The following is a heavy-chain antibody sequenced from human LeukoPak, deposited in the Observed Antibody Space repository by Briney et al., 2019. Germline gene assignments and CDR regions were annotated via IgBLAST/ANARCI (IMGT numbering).Heavy chain of an antibody. CDR1: GYTFSSHG. CDR2: IWYDGSNK. CDR3: ARSSITMIVVVDY. Sequence: GGSLRLSCATSGYTFSSHGLHWVRQAPGKGLEWVAVIWYDGSNKYYADSVKGRFTISRDNSKNTLYLQMNSLRAEDTAVYYCARSSITMIVVVDYWGQGTLVTVSS. J-gene: IGHJ4*02. D-gene: IGHD3-22*01. V-gene: IGHV3-33*01.